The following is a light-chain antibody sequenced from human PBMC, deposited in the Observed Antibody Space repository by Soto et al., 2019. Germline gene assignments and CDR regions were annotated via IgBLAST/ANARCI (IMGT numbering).Light chain of an antibody. Sequence: NQYPLSLPVTPGEPASMSCRASQSLLHTNGINYLHWYLQKPGQSPQLLIYLCSNRASGVPDRFSGSGSGTEYTLRISRVEAEDVGIYYCMQALQIPSTFGQGTKV. J-gene: IGKJ1*01. CDR3: MQALQIPST. CDR1: QSLLHTNGINY. V-gene: IGKV2-28*01. CDR2: LCS.